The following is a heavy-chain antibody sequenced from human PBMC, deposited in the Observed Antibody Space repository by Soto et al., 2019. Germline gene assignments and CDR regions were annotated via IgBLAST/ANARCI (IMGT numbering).Heavy chain of an antibody. CDR1: GYTFTGYY. V-gene: IGHV1-2*02. D-gene: IGHD3-16*01. J-gene: IGHJ4*02. CDR3: ARDLKADDYVWGSTLGY. Sequence: ASVKVSCKASGYTFTGYYMHWVRQAPGQGLEWMGWINPNSGGTNYAQKFQGRVTMTRDTSISTAYMELSRLRSDDTAVYYCARDLKADDYVWGSTLGYWGQGTLVTVSS. CDR2: INPNSGGT.